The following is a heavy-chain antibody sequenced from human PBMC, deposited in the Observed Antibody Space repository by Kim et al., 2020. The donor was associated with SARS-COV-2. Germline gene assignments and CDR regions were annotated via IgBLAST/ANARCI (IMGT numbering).Heavy chain of an antibody. CDR1: GFTVSSNY. J-gene: IGHJ6*02. CDR2: IYSGGST. D-gene: IGHD2-15*01. Sequence: GGSLRLSCAASGFTVSSNYMSWVRQAPGKGLEWVSVIYSGGSTYYADSVKGRFTISRDNSKNTLYLQMNSLRAEDTAVYYCARDHTDSYNYYYYGMDVWGQGTTVTVSS. V-gene: IGHV3-66*02. CDR3: ARDHTDSYNYYYYGMDV.